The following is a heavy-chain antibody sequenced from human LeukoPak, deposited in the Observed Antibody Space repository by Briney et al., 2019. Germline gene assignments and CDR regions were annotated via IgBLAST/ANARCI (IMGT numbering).Heavy chain of an antibody. J-gene: IGHJ4*02. CDR1: GGSFSGYY. CDR2: INHSGST. CDR3: ARGGKYYDILTGYSFYYFDY. V-gene: IGHV4-34*01. Sequence: SETLSLTCPVYGGSFSGYYWSWIRQPPGKGLEWIGEINHSGSTNYNPTLKSRVTISVDTSKNQFSLKLSSVTAADTAVYYCARGGKYYDILTGYSFYYFDYWGQGTLVTVSS. D-gene: IGHD3-9*01.